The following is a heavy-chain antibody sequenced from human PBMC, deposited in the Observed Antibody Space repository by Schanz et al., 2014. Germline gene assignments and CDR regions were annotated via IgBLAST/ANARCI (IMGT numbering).Heavy chain of an antibody. CDR1: GFSFSGFA. CDR3: AKDPHRDYGGKPQAFDI. D-gene: IGHD4-17*01. CDR2: VSHDGFTK. V-gene: IGHV3-30*04. J-gene: IGHJ3*02. Sequence: QVQLEESGGGVVQPGGSLRLSCVASGFSFSGFAVHWVRQAPGKGLEWVSIVSHDGFTKHYADSVKGRFTISRDNSKNTLYLQMNSLRAEDTALYYCAKDPHRDYGGKPQAFDIWGQGTMVTVSS.